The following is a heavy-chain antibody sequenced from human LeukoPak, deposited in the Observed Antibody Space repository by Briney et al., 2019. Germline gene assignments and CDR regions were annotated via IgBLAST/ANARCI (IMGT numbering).Heavy chain of an antibody. CDR3: ARLTSLTHFDY. Sequence: SETLSLTCTLSGGSISSYYWSWVRQPPGKGLEWIGFIYYSGYTNYNPSLKSRVTISVDTSKNQFSLKLSSVTAADTAVYYCARLTSLTHFDYWGQGTLVPVSS. CDR2: IYYSGYT. CDR1: GGSISSYY. D-gene: IGHD1-14*01. V-gene: IGHV4-59*08. J-gene: IGHJ4*02.